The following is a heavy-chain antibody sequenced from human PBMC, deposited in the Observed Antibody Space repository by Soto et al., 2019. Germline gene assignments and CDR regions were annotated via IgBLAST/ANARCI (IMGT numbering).Heavy chain of an antibody. CDR3: EASSCDYGMDV. Sequence: GESLKISCKGSGYTFTNYWIGWVRQMPGKGPEWMGIIYPGDSDTKYNPSFQGQVTISADKSITTTYLQWSSLKASDTAIYYCEASSCDYGMDVWGQGTTVTVS. J-gene: IGHJ6*02. CDR1: GYTFTNYW. CDR2: IYPGDSDT. D-gene: IGHD2-15*01. V-gene: IGHV5-51*01.